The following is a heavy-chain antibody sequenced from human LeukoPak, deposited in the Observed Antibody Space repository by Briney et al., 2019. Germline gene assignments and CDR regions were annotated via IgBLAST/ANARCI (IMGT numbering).Heavy chain of an antibody. Sequence: ASVKVSCMASGYMFTSYYIHWVRQGPGQGLEWMGIINPSGDYTSYAQKFQGRVTITADESTSTAYMELSSLRSEDTAVYYCAIRDCSSTSCYEGYYFDYWGQGTLVTVSS. V-gene: IGHV1-46*01. D-gene: IGHD2-2*01. J-gene: IGHJ4*02. CDR3: AIRDCSSTSCYEGYYFDY. CDR2: INPSGDYT. CDR1: GYMFTSYY.